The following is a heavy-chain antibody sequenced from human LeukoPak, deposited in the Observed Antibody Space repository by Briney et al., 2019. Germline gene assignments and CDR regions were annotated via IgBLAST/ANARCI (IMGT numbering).Heavy chain of an antibody. J-gene: IGHJ2*01. CDR1: GYTFTGHW. Sequence: GAAVKVSCEATSGYTFTGHWMHWVRQAPGQGLEWMGVLSPSGGSANYAQKFQGRVTMTRDTSTSTVYMELSSLRSEDTAVYFCASDQSNCTGGRCYWYLDPWGRGTLVTVSS. V-gene: IGHV1-46*01. CDR3: ASDQSNCTGGRCYWYLDP. CDR2: LSPSGGSA. D-gene: IGHD2-8*02.